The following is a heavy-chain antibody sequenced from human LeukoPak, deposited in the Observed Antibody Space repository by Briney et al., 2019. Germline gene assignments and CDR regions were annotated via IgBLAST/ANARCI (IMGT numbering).Heavy chain of an antibody. CDR1: GFTFEDYG. J-gene: IGHJ3*02. CDR3: ARVHDAFDI. Sequence: GGSLRLSCATSGFTFEDYGMSWVRQAPGKGLEWVSGINWNGGSTGYADSVKGRFTISRDNSKNTLYLQMNSLRAEDTAVYYCARVHDAFDIWGQGTMVTVSS. CDR2: INWNGGST. V-gene: IGHV3-20*04.